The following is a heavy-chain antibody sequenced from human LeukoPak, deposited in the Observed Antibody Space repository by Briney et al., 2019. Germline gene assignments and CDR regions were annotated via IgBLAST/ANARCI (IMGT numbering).Heavy chain of an antibody. CDR3: AGISKGSGTTP. Sequence: SETLSLTCTVSGYSISSGYYWGWIRQPPGKGLEWIGSIYHSGSTYYNPSLKSRVTISVDTYKNQFSLKLSSVTAADTAVYYCAGISKGSGTTPWGQGTLVTVSS. CDR2: IYHSGST. J-gene: IGHJ4*02. D-gene: IGHD1-1*01. CDR1: GYSISSGYY. V-gene: IGHV4-38-2*02.